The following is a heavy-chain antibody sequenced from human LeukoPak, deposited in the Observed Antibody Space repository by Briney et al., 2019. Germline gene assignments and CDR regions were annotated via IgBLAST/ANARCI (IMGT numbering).Heavy chain of an antibody. D-gene: IGHD3-9*01. J-gene: IGHJ5*02. Sequence: EASVKVSCKASGGTFSSYAISWVRQAPGQGLEWMGGIIPIFGTANYAQKLQGRVTITADESTSTAYMELSSLRSEDTAVYYCARDDSDYDILTGYSHWFDPWGQGTLVTVSS. CDR1: GGTFSSYA. V-gene: IGHV1-69*13. CDR3: ARDDSDYDILTGYSHWFDP. CDR2: IIPIFGTA.